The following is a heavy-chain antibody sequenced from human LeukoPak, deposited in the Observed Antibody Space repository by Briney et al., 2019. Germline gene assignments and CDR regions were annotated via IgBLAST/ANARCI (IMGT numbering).Heavy chain of an antibody. V-gene: IGHV3-74*03. CDR2: INGRGIHT. D-gene: IGHD2-2*01. Sequence: GGSLRLSCAASGFTYTDYWIHWVRHAPGKGLVGVSGINGRGIHTTYADSVKGRFTISRDNAKNTLYLQMNSLRAEDTAVYYCAKGGEYQTPYWYFDLWGRGTLVTVSS. CDR1: GFTYTDYW. CDR3: AKGGEYQTPYWYFDL. J-gene: IGHJ2*01.